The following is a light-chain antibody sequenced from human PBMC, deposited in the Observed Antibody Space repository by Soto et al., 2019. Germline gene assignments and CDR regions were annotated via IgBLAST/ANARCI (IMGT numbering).Light chain of an antibody. CDR3: ISYAGSSIWV. Sequence: QSALTQPPSASGSPGQSVTISCTGTSSDVGAYNYVSWYQQHPGKAPKLMIYDVSKRPSGVPDRFSGSKSGNTASLTVSGPQSDDEADYYCISYAGSSIWVFGGGTKLTVL. V-gene: IGLV2-8*01. CDR1: SSDVGAYNY. CDR2: DVS. J-gene: IGLJ3*02.